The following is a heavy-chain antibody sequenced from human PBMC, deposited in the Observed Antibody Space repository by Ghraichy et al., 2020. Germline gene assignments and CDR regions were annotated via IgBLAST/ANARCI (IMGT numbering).Heavy chain of an antibody. V-gene: IGHV4-59*01. J-gene: IGHJ4*02. CDR3: AREFPRGLNDY. CDR1: GGSISTYY. Sequence: SQTLSLTCTVSGGSISTYYWSWIRQPPGKRLEWIGYMYHSGSFNYNPSLKSRVTISVDTSKNQLSLKLSSVTSADTAVYYCAREFPRGLNDYWGQGTQVTVSS. CDR2: MYHSGSF.